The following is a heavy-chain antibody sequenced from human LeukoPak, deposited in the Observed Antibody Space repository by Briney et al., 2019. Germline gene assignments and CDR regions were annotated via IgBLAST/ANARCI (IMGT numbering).Heavy chain of an antibody. J-gene: IGHJ4*02. Sequence: PSETLSLTCTVSGGSISSSSYYWGWIRQPPGKGLEWIGSIHYSGSTYYNPSLKSRVTISVDTSKNQFSLKLNSVTAADTAVYYCARQGSITKSLRYWGQGTLVTVSS. CDR2: IHYSGST. CDR1: GGSISSSSYY. D-gene: IGHD3-10*01. CDR3: ARQGSITKSLRY. V-gene: IGHV4-39*01.